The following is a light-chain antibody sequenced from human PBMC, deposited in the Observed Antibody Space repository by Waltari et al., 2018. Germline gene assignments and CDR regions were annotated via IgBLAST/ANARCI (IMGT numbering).Light chain of an antibody. J-gene: IGKJ1*01. Sequence: DIVMTQSPDSLAVSLGERATINRKSSQSILYSSNNKNYLAWFHQKPGQPPKLLIYWASTRQSGVPDRFSGSGSGTDFTLTISSLQAEDVAVYYCQQYYSAPWTFGQGTKVEIK. CDR2: WAS. CDR1: QSILYSSNNKNY. CDR3: QQYYSAPWT. V-gene: IGKV4-1*01.